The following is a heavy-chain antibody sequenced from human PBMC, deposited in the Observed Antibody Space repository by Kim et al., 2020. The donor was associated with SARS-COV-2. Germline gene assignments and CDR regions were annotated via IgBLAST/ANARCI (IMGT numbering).Heavy chain of an antibody. CDR3: ARDAMVRGEGYYYYYGIDV. Sequence: AGSLRLSCAASGFTFSSYWMSWVRQAPGKGLEWVANIKQDGSEKYYVDSVKGRFTISRDNAKNSLYLQMNSLRAEDTAVYYCARDAMVRGEGYYYYYGIDVWGQGTTVTVSS. D-gene: IGHD3-10*01. CDR1: GFTFSSYW. J-gene: IGHJ6*02. CDR2: IKQDGSEK. V-gene: IGHV3-7*03.